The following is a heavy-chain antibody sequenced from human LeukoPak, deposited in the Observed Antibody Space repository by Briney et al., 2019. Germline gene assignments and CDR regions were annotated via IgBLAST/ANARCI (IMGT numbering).Heavy chain of an antibody. Sequence: SETLSLTCTVSGGSISSYYWSWIRQPPGKGLEWIGYIYYSGSTNYNPSLKSRVTISVDTSKNQFSLKLSSVIAANTAVYYCAREGDGSGWDFDYWGAGALVTVSS. J-gene: IGHJ4*02. CDR3: AREGDGSGWDFDY. CDR1: GGSISSYY. CDR2: IYYSGST. V-gene: IGHV4-59*01. D-gene: IGHD6-19*01.